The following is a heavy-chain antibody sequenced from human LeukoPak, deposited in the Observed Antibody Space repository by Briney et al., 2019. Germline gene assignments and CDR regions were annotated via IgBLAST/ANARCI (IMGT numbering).Heavy chain of an antibody. CDR2: FDPEDGET. Sequence: ASVKVSCKVSGYTLTELSMHWVRQAPGKGLEWMGGFDPEDGETIYAQKFQGRVTMTRDTSISTAYMELSRLRSDDTAVYYCARDEWFGDYYMDVWGKGTTVTVSS. CDR1: GYTLTELS. D-gene: IGHD3-10*01. V-gene: IGHV1-24*01. CDR3: ARDEWFGDYYMDV. J-gene: IGHJ6*03.